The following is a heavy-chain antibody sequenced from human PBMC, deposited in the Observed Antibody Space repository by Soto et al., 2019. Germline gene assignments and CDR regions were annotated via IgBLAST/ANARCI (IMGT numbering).Heavy chain of an antibody. CDR1: GSTFSSYD. CDR3: ARAGDSSGYYLD. CDR2: IGTAGDT. Sequence: PGGSLRLSCAASGSTFSSYDMHWVRQATGKGLEWVSAIGTAGDTYYPGSVKGRFTISRENAKNSLYLQMNSLRAGDTAVYYCARAGDSSGYYLDWGQGTLVTVSS. V-gene: IGHV3-13*04. D-gene: IGHD3-22*01. J-gene: IGHJ4*02.